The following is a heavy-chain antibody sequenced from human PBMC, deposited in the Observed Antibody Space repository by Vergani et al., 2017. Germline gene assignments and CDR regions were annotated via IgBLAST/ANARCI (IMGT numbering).Heavy chain of an antibody. V-gene: IGHV3-30*01. J-gene: IGHJ1*01. CDR1: GFTFSSYA. CDR3: ARDSVPWYSSSWEKYFQH. D-gene: IGHD6-13*01. CDR2: ISYDGSNK. Sequence: QVQLVESGGGVVQPGRSLRLSCAASGFTFSSYAMNWVRQAPGKGLEWVAVISYDGSNKYYADSVKGRFTISRDNSKNTLYLQMNSLRAEDTAVYYCARDSVPWYSSSWEKYFQHWGQGTLVTVSS.